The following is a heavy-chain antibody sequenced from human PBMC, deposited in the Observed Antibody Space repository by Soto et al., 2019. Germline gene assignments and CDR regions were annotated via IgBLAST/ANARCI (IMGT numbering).Heavy chain of an antibody. V-gene: IGHV1-24*01. CDR2: FDPEDGET. J-gene: IGHJ6*04. Sequence: ASVKVSCKVSGYTLTELSMHWVRQAPGKGLEWMGGFDPEDGETIYAQKFQGRVTMTEDTSTDTAYMELSSLRSEDTAVYYCATDALIAARPYYYYGMDVWGKGTTVTVSS. CDR1: GYTLTELS. CDR3: ATDALIAARPYYYYGMDV. D-gene: IGHD6-6*01.